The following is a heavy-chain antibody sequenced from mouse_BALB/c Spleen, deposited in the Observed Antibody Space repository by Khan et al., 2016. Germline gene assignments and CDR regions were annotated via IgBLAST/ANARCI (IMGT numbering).Heavy chain of an antibody. J-gene: IGHJ1*01. CDR1: DYSITSDYA. V-gene: IGHV3-2*02. Sequence: EVQLQESGPGLVKPSQSLSLTCTVTDYSITSDYAWNWIRQFPGNKLEWMGYISYSGSTSYNPSLKSRISTTRDTSKNQFFLQLNSVTTEDTATYYCARYYYGSSYWYFDVWGAGTTVTVSS. D-gene: IGHD1-1*01. CDR3: ARYYYGSSYWYFDV. CDR2: ISYSGST.